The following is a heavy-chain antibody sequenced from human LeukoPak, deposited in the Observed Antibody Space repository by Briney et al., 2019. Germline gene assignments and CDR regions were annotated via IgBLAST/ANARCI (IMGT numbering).Heavy chain of an antibody. CDR2: FYYSGST. V-gene: IGHV4-39*01. Sequence: PSETLSLTCTVSGGSLSSSSYYWGWIRQPPGKGLEWIGTFYYSGSTYYNPSLKSRVTVSVDTSKNQSSLNLSSVPAADTAVYYCARHSTSYDYVWGSYRYTPSYYFDYWGQGTLVTVSS. CDR1: GGSLSSSSYY. CDR3: ARHSTSYDYVWGSYRYTPSYYFDY. D-gene: IGHD3-16*02. J-gene: IGHJ4*02.